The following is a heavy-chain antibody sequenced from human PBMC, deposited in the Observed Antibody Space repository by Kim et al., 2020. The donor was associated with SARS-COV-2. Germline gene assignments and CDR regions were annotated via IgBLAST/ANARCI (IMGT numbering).Heavy chain of an antibody. Sequence: SETLSLTCGVSGGSIRSFFWTWIRHPPGKGLEWIGNIHYTGNTNYNPSLESRLTFAVDTSKSQFSLKLRSVTSADTAIYYCARGTGKVLNYGMDVWGQGTTVIVSS. D-gene: IGHD1-1*01. V-gene: IGHV4-59*01. CDR2: IHYTGNT. CDR1: GGSIRSFF. CDR3: ARGTGKVLNYGMDV. J-gene: IGHJ6*02.